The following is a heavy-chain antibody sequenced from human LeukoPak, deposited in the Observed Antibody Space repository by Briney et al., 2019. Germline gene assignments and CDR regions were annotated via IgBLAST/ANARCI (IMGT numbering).Heavy chain of an antibody. J-gene: IGHJ4*02. D-gene: IGHD1-14*01. Sequence: GGSLRLSCAASGFTFSGPWMSWVRQAPGKGLEWVANINQGGSDKYYVDSVKGRFTISRDNANNLLYLQMNSLRGEDTAVYYCTRDRSRAEDDWGQGTLVTVSS. CDR2: INQGGSDK. CDR1: GFTFSGPW. CDR3: TRDRSRAEDD. V-gene: IGHV3-7*01.